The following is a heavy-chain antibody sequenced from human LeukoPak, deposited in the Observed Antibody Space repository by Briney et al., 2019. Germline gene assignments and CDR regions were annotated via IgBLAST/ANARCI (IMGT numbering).Heavy chain of an antibody. CDR3: ARYLADIVVVPAAFDALDI. V-gene: IGHV3-20*04. J-gene: IGHJ3*02. CDR1: GFTFADYG. CDR2: INWDGGST. Sequence: GGSLRLSCAASGFTFADYGMSWVRQAPGKGLEWVSGINWDGGSTGYADSVKGRFTISSDNAKKSLYLQMNSLRAEDTALYYCARYLADIVVVPAAFDALDIWGQGTMVTVSS. D-gene: IGHD2-2*01.